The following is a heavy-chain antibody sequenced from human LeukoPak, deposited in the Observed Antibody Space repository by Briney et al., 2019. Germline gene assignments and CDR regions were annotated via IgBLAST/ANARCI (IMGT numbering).Heavy chain of an antibody. V-gene: IGHV3-30*18. CDR2: ISYDGINK. CDR3: AKDLYGSGWYNYFDP. J-gene: IGHJ5*02. CDR1: GFTFSSCG. Sequence: GGSLRLSCAASGFTFSSCGMHWVRQAPGMGLEWVAMISYDGINKYYGDSVRGRFTISRDNSKNTLYLQMDSLRAEDTAVYYCAKDLYGSGWYNYFDPWGPGILVAVSS. D-gene: IGHD6-19*01.